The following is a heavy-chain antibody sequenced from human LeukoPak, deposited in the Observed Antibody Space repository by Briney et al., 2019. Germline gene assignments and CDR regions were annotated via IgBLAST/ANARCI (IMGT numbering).Heavy chain of an antibody. D-gene: IGHD3-3*01. CDR1: GFTFSSYA. CDR3: ATSYDFWSSYFDY. J-gene: IGHJ4*02. CDR2: MSGSGGTT. V-gene: IGHV3-23*01. Sequence: PGGSSRLSCAASGFTFSSYAMSWVRQAPGKGLEWVSGMSGSGGTTYYADSVKGRFTISRDNSKNTLYLQMNSLRAEDTAVYYCATSYDFWSSYFDYWGQGTLVTVSS.